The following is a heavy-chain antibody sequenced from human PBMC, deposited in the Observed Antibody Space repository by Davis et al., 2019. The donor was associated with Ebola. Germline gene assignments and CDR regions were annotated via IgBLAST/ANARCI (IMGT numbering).Heavy chain of an antibody. D-gene: IGHD2-2*01. V-gene: IGHV4-39*01. CDR1: GGSISSSSYY. J-gene: IGHJ1*01. CDR3: ARGRRIFPYCSSTSCYGGLFQH. Sequence: MPSETLSLTCTVSGGSISSSSYYWGWIRQPPGKGLEWIGTIYYSGSIHYNPSLKSRVTISVDTSKNQFSLKLSSVTAADTAVYYCARGRRIFPYCSSTSCYGGLFQHWGQGTLVTVSS. CDR2: IYYSGSI.